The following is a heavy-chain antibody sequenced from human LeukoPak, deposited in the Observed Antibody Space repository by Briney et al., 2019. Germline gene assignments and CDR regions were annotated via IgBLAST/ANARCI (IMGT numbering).Heavy chain of an antibody. V-gene: IGHV3-15*01. CDR1: GFIFSNAW. Sequence: GGSLRLSCAGSGFIFSNAWMNWVRQAPGKGLEWVGRVKSKYDGGTTDYAAHAKGRFTISRDDSKNTVYLQMNSLKTEDTAIYYCNTGGYSFDYWGQGTLVTVSS. J-gene: IGHJ4*02. CDR2: VKSKYDGGTT. CDR3: NTGGYSFDY.